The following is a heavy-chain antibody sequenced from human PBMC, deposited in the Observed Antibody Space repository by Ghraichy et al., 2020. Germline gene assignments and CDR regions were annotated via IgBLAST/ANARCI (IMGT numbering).Heavy chain of an antibody. J-gene: IGHJ4*02. CDR1: GGSISSSSYY. Sequence: SETLSLTCTVSGGSISSSSYYWGWIRQPPGKGLDWIGSIYYSGSTYSNPSLRSRVTISVDTSKNHFSLKLSAVTAADTAVYSCARQIGTRSLPYYFDYWGQGTLLTVSS. V-gene: IGHV4-39*01. CDR3: ARQIGTRSLPYYFDY. CDR2: IYYSGST. D-gene: IGHD6-6*01.